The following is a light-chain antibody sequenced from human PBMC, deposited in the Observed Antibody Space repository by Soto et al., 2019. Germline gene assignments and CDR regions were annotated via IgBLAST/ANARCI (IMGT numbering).Light chain of an antibody. Sequence: QSVLTQPPSVSGALGQRVTISCAGSSSNIGAGYDVHWYQQLPGTAPKLLIYDNNHRPSGVPDRFSGSKYGTSASLDITGLQAEDEADYSCQSYDSSLSGLGVFGGGTKLTVL. V-gene: IGLV1-40*01. J-gene: IGLJ2*01. CDR1: SSNIGAGYD. CDR3: QSYDSSLSGLGV. CDR2: DNN.